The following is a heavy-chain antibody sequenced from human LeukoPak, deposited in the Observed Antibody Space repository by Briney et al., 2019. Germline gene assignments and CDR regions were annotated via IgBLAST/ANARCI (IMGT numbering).Heavy chain of an antibody. J-gene: IGHJ3*01. Sequence: GGSLRLSCAASGFTVSSNYMSWVRQAPGKGLEWVSVIYSGGSTYYADSVKGRFTISRDNSKNTLYLQMNSLRAEDTAVYYCAKDPNGDYFGAFDFWGQGTMVTVSS. CDR3: AKDPNGDYFGAFDF. D-gene: IGHD4-17*01. CDR1: GFTVSSNY. CDR2: IYSGGST. V-gene: IGHV3-53*01.